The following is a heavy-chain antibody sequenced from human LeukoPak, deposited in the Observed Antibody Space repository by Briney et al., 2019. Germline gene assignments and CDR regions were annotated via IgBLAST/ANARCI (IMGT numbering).Heavy chain of an antibody. CDR3: ARDRIARLGGSYRYNCFDP. D-gene: IGHD1-26*01. CDR1: GYTFTSYG. Sequence: EASVKVSCKASGYTFTSYGISWVRQAPGQGLEWMGWISAYNGFTNYAENLQGRVTMTTDTSTGTAYMELRNLTSDDTALYYCARDRIARLGGSYRYNCFDPWGQGTLVTVSS. CDR2: ISAYNGFT. J-gene: IGHJ5*02. V-gene: IGHV1-18*01.